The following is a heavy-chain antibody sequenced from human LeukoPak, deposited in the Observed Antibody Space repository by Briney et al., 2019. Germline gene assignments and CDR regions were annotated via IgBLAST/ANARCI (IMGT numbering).Heavy chain of an antibody. V-gene: IGHV3-7*01. D-gene: IGHD2-2*01. CDR2: IRQDSSES. CDR3: AREGVFCVRNCISNSGARFDP. Sequence: GGSLRLSCAASGFTFSAYWMTWVRQPPGKGLEWVANIRQDSSESYYVDSVKGRFTISRDNAKNTVYLQMGSLRAEDTAVYYCAREGVFCVRNCISNSGARFDPWGQGTLVTVSS. CDR1: GFTFSAYW. J-gene: IGHJ5*02.